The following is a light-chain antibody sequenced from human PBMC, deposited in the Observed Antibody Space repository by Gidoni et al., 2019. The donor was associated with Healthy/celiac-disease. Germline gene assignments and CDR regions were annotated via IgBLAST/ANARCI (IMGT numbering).Light chain of an antibody. J-gene: IGLJ2*01. V-gene: IGLV2-8*01. CDR2: EVT. CDR3: SSYAGGNNL. CDR1: SSDVGGFNY. Sequence: QSALTQPPSASGSPGQSVTISCTGTSSDVGGFNYVSWYQQHPGKAPKVMIYEVTERPSGVPDRFSGSKSGNTASLTVSGLQAEDEADYYCSSYAGGNNLFGGGTKLTVL.